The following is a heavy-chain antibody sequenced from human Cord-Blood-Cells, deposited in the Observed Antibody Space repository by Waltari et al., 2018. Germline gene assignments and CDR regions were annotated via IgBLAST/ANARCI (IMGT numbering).Heavy chain of an antibody. J-gene: IGHJ3*02. CDR3: ARDLTHLDAFDI. V-gene: IGHV4-34*01. D-gene: IGHD7-27*01. CDR1: GGSFSGYY. Sequence: QVQLQQWGAGLLKPSETLSLTCAVYGGSFSGYYWSWIRQPPGKGLEWIGEINNSGSTNYNPSLKSRVTISVDTSKNQFSLKLSSVTAADTAVYYCARDLTHLDAFDIWGQGTMVTVSS. CDR2: INNSGST.